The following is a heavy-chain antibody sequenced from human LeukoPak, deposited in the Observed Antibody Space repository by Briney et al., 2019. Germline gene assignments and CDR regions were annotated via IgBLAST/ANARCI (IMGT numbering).Heavy chain of an antibody. CDR3: ARAPEWLIFDY. D-gene: IGHD6-19*01. V-gene: IGHV3-23*01. CDR2: IGAGGTFT. CDR1: GFTFSSYA. Sequence: PGGSLRLSCTASGFTFSSYAMNWVRQAPGKGLEWVSGIGAGGTFTYYADSVKGRFTISRHNSKNTLYLQMNSLRAEDTAVYYCARAPEWLIFDYWGQGTLVTVSS. J-gene: IGHJ4*02.